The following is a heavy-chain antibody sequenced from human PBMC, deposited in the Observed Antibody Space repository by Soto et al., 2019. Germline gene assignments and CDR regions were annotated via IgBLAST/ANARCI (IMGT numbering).Heavy chain of an antibody. D-gene: IGHD3-9*01. CDR1: GYSISSGYY. J-gene: IGHJ4*02. Sequence: SETRSLTCPVSGYSISSGYYWGWIRQPPGKGVEWIGSIYHSGSTYYNPSLKSRVTISVDTSKNQFSLKLSSVTAADTALYYCSRYPYYDILTGYYALGYFDYWSQGTLITVS. V-gene: IGHV4-38-2*01. CDR3: SRYPYYDILTGYYALGYFDY. CDR2: IYHSGST.